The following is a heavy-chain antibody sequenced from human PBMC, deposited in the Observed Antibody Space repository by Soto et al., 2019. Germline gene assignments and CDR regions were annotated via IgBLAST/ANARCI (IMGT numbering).Heavy chain of an antibody. J-gene: IGHJ4*02. V-gene: IGHV3-23*01. Sequence: EVQLLESGGGLVQPGGSLRLSCAASGFSFRNYAMTWVRQAPGKGLEWVSGLSGSGTMRYYADSVRGRFIISRDNAKNTLLLQMDNLRVEDSAVYYCAKEAEENENVPIPGDNWGQGTPVTVSS. D-gene: IGHD1-1*01. CDR1: GFSFRNYA. CDR2: LSGSGTMR. CDR3: AKEAEENENVPIPGDN.